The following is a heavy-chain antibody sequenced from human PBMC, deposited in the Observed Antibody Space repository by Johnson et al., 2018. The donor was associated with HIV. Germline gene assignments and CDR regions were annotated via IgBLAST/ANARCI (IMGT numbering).Heavy chain of an antibody. Sequence: QVQLVESGGGLVKPGGYLRLSCAASGFTFSDYYMSWIRQAPGKGLEWVSYISSSGSTIYYADSVKGRFTISRDSFKNTMYLQMNSLRVEDTAVYYCARDRTLTGYDASDIWGQGTTVIVSS. CDR3: ARDRTLTGYDASDI. J-gene: IGHJ3*02. V-gene: IGHV3-11*01. CDR2: ISSSGSTI. D-gene: IGHD3-9*01. CDR1: GFTFSDYY.